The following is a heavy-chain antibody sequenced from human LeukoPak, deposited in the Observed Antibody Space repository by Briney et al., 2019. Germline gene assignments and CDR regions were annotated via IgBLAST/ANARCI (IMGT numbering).Heavy chain of an antibody. V-gene: IGHV1-2*02. CDR2: INPNSGGT. J-gene: IGHJ6*03. CDR3: ARGEYGSVNYYYMDV. D-gene: IGHD3-10*01. CDR1: GYTFTCYY. Sequence: ASVKLSCKASGYTFTCYYMHWVRRAPGQGLEWMGWINPNSGGTNYAQKFQGRVTMTRDTSISTAYMEMSRLRSDDTAVYYCARGEYGSVNYYYMDVWGKGTTVTISS.